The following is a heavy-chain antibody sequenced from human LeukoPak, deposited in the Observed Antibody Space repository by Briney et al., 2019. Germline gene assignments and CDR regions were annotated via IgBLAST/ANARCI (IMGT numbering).Heavy chain of an antibody. CDR1: GYSFTSYW. CDR3: ARHPLLAVAGTGWFDP. Sequence: GESLKISCKGSGYSFTSYWIGWVRQMPGKGLEWMGIIYPGDSDTRYSPSFQGQVTISADKSISTAYLQWSSLKASDTAMYYCARHPLLAVAGTGWFDPWGQGTLVTVSS. D-gene: IGHD6-19*01. CDR2: IYPGDSDT. V-gene: IGHV5-51*01. J-gene: IGHJ5*02.